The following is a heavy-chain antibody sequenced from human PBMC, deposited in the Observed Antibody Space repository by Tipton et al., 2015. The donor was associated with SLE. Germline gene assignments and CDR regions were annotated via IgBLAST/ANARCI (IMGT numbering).Heavy chain of an antibody. CDR2: INHYGGT. Sequence: TPSLTCAVYGGSLSDYYWTWIRQPPGKGLEWIGEINHYGGTNYNSSLKSRVTLSVDTSKNQFSLRLTSVTAADTAVYYCARRETGSGSYSKWGFDYWGQGTLVTVSS. V-gene: IGHV4-34*01. J-gene: IGHJ4*02. CDR1: GGSLSDYY. CDR3: ARRETGSGSYSKWGFDY. D-gene: IGHD3-10*01.